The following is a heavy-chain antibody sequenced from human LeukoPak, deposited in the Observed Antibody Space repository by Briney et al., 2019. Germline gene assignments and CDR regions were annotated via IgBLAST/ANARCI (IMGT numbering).Heavy chain of an antibody. CDR2: IYYSGST. V-gene: IGHV4-39*07. J-gene: IGHJ4*02. D-gene: IGHD3-22*01. CDR3: ARGEKTYYYDSSGYYYGY. Sequence: PSETLSLTCTVSGGSISSSSYYWGWIRQPPGKGLEWIGSIYYSGSTYYNPSLKSRVTISVDASKNQFSLKLSSVTAADTAVYYCARGEKTYYYDSSGYYYGYWGQGTLVTVSS. CDR1: GGSISSSSYY.